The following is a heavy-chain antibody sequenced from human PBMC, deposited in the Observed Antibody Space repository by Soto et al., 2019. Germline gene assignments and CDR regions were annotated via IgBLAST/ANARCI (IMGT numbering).Heavy chain of an antibody. CDR3: ARARGVISLNWFDP. CDR1: GDSVSSFYW. J-gene: IGHJ5*02. Sequence: SETLSLTCAVTGDSVSSFYWWSWVRQSPGKGLEWIGEIFHSGSATYNPSLKSRVNISLDKSKNHFSLNLDSVTAADTAVYYCARARGVISLNWFDPWGQGTLVTVS. CDR2: IFHSGSA. D-gene: IGHD3-10*01. V-gene: IGHV4-4*02.